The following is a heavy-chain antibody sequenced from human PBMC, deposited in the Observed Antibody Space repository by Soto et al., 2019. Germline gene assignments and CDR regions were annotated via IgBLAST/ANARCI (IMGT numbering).Heavy chain of an antibody. V-gene: IGHV4-34*01. D-gene: IGHD3-3*01. Sequence: SETLSLTCAVYCGSFSGYYWSWIRQPPGKGLEWIGEINHSGSTNYNPSLKSRVTISVDTSKNQFSLKLSSVTAADTAVYYCARGWAPTYYDFWSGYYGIDPWGQGTLVTVSS. J-gene: IGHJ5*02. CDR3: ARGWAPTYYDFWSGYYGIDP. CDR1: CGSFSGYY. CDR2: INHSGST.